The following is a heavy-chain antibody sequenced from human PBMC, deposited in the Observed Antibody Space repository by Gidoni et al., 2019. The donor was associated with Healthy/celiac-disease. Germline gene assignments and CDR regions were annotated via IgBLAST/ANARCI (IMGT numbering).Heavy chain of an antibody. CDR3: AREKKEDGYTFDAFDI. V-gene: IGHV1-69*01. D-gene: IGHD5-12*01. CDR1: GGTFSSYA. CDR2: IIPIFGTA. J-gene: IGHJ3*02. Sequence: QVQLVQSGAEVKKPGSSVKVSCKASGGTFSSYAISWVRQAPGQGLEWMGGIIPIFGTANYAQKFQGRVTITADESTSTAYMELSSLRSEDTAVYYCAREKKEDGYTFDAFDIWGQGTMVTVSS.